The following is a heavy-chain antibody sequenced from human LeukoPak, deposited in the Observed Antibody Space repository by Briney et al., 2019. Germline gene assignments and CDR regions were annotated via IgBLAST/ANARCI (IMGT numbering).Heavy chain of an antibody. D-gene: IGHD2-15*01. CDR1: GFTFSSYS. CDR3: ARGLYCSGGSCYFEAFDI. Sequence: PGRSLRLSCAASGFTFSSYSMNWVRQAPGKGLEWVSSISSSSSYIYYADSVKGRFTISRDNAKNSLYLQMNSLRAEDTAVYYCARGLYCSGGSCYFEAFDIWGQGTVVTVSS. J-gene: IGHJ3*02. CDR2: ISSSSSYI. V-gene: IGHV3-21*01.